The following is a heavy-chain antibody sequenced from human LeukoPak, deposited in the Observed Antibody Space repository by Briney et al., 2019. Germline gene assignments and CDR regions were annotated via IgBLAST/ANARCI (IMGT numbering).Heavy chain of an antibody. CDR2: INPSGTDS. V-gene: IGHV1-46*01. Sequence: GASVKVSCKASGYTFSTYYMHWVRQAPGQGLEWMGIINPSGTDSNYAQKFQGRVTMTRDMSTSTVNMELSILRSEDTAVYYCARGSTYYYDSSGYFTDPPYFDYWGQGTLVTVSS. D-gene: IGHD3-22*01. CDR3: ARGSTYYYDSSGYFTDPPYFDY. CDR1: GYTFSTYY. J-gene: IGHJ4*02.